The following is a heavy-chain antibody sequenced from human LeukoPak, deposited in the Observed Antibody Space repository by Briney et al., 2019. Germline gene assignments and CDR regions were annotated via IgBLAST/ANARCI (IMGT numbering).Heavy chain of an antibody. CDR1: GFNAYENY. CDR3: ATSDSYHWLLEH. D-gene: IGHD1-1*01. Sequence: PGGSLRLSCAVSGFNAYENYMSWVRQSLGKGLEWVSLIFRGNKRYRDSVEGRFTISRDDSQNTVHLQMNSLRAEDTAVYFCATSDSYHWLLEHWGQGTPVTVSS. J-gene: IGHJ1*01. CDR2: IFRGNK. V-gene: IGHV3-53*01.